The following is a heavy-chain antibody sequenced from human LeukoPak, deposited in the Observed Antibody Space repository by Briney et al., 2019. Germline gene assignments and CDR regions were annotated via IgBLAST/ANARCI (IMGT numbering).Heavy chain of an antibody. V-gene: IGHV4-39*01. Sequence: SETLSLTCSVSGASVSGSSNSWDWIRQPPGKGLEWIGGFYGGRTSFNPSLKSRATMSVDTSKNQFSLTLSSVTAADTAIYHCATYLAWGRGTQVIVSS. CDR1: GASVSGSSNS. J-gene: IGHJ4*02. CDR3: ATYLA. D-gene: IGHD3-16*01. CDR2: FYGGRT.